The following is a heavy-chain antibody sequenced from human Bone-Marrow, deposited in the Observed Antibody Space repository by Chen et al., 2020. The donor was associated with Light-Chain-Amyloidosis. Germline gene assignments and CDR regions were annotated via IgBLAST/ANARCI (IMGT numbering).Heavy chain of an antibody. D-gene: IGHD4-17*01. CDR1: GFTTHA. CDR2: IAYDGEVE. V-gene: IGHV3-30*03. Sequence: QVPLVESGGGVVQPGTSLRLSCAGSGFTTHAVHWVRQAPGKGLKWLAAIAYDGEVEDYAEFVKGRFIIARDNDKETVYLQMNSLREEDTAVYYCATPDSPVTEDYFDYWGQGTQVSVSS. J-gene: IGHJ4*02. CDR3: ATPDSPVTEDYFDY.